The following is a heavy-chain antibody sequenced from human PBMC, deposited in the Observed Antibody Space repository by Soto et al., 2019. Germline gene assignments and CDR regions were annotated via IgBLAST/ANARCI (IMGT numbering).Heavy chain of an antibody. CDR1: GFTFTTHA. CDR2: ISGSGGTT. CDR3: AKGLGEFSYYGMDV. V-gene: IGHV3-23*01. Sequence: EVQLLESGGGLVQPGGYLRLSCAASGFTFTTHAMNWVRQAPGKGLEWVSSISGSGGTTDYADSVKGRFTISRDNSKNTLYLQMNSLRAEDTAVYYCAKGLGEFSYYGMDVWGQGTTVTVSS. D-gene: IGHD3-10*01. J-gene: IGHJ6*02.